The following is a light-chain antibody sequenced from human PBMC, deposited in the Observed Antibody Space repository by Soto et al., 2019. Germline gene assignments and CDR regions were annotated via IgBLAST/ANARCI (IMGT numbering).Light chain of an antibody. Sequence: MTQSPATLSGSPGKRATLSCRASQSVSTGYLAWYQQKPGQAPRLLIVGSFARATGIPARFSGSGSGSEFTLTISGLQSEDFAVYYCQQYNDRLPMTFGQGTRLEIK. CDR2: GSF. V-gene: IGKV3-15*01. CDR3: QQYNDRLPMT. CDR1: QSVSTGY. J-gene: IGKJ5*01.